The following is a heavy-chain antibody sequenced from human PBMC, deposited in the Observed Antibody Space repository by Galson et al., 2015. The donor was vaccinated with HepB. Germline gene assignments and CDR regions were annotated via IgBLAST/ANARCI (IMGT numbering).Heavy chain of an antibody. Sequence: SCKASGYTFTSYAMHWVRQAPGQRLEWMGWINAGNGNTKYSQKFQGRVTITRDTSASTAYMELSSLRSEDTAVYYCASDFYYDSSGYYSRVEYFQHWGQGTLVTVSS. D-gene: IGHD3-22*01. CDR1: GYTFTSYA. V-gene: IGHV1-3*01. J-gene: IGHJ1*01. CDR2: INAGNGNT. CDR3: ASDFYYDSSGYYSRVEYFQH.